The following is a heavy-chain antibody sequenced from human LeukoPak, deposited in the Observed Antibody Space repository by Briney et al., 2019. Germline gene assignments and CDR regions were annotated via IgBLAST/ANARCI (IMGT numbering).Heavy chain of an antibody. D-gene: IGHD3-10*01. V-gene: IGHV3-73*01. Sequence: PGGSLRLSCAASGFTFSGSAMHWARQASGKGLEWVGRIRSKANSYASAYAASVRGSFTISRDDANNTAHLQRNSLKTEDTAVYYCTQAIDRGDAFDIWGQGTMVTVSS. CDR3: TQAIDRGDAFDI. J-gene: IGHJ3*02. CDR2: IRSKANSYAS. CDR1: GFTFSGSA.